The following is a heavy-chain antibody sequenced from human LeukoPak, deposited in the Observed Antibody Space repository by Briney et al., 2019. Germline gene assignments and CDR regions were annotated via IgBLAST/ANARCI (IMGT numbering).Heavy chain of an antibody. CDR2: IRYDGVKE. V-gene: IGHV3-30*02. J-gene: IGHJ4*02. CDR1: GFTFSSYG. D-gene: IGHD3-22*01. CDR3: AKPSLVYDTSGNFYFDF. Sequence: GGSLRLSCAASGFTFSSYGMHWVRQAPGEGLEWVAYIRYDGVKEYYADSVKGRFTISRDNSKNTLYLEMNSLRAEDTAVYYCAKPSLVYDTSGNFYFDFWGQGTLLTVSS.